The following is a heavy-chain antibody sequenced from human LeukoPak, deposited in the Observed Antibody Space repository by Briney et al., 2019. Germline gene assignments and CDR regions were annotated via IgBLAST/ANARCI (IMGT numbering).Heavy chain of an antibody. D-gene: IGHD3-10*01. Sequence: SETLSLTCTVSGGSISSYYWSWIRQPPGKGLEWIGYIYYSGSTNYNPSLKSRDTISVDTSKNQFSLKLSSVTAADTAVYYCARLGYGSGSYFLDYWGQGTVVTVSS. CDR3: ARLGYGSGSYFLDY. J-gene: IGHJ4*02. CDR2: IYYSGST. CDR1: GGSISSYY. V-gene: IGHV4-59*08.